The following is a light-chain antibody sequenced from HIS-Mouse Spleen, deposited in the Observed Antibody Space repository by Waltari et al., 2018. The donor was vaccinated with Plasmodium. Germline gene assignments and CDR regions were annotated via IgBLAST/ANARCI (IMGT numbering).Light chain of an antibody. Sequence: QSALTKPPSAYGSPGQSVTIYCTGTSRDVGGYNYVSCYHQHPGKSPKLMIYEVSKRPSGVPDRFSGSKSGNTASLTVSGLQAEDEADYYCSSYAGSNNLVFGGGTKLTVL. CDR1: SRDVGGYNY. J-gene: IGLJ2*01. V-gene: IGLV2-8*01. CDR2: EVS. CDR3: SSYAGSNNLV.